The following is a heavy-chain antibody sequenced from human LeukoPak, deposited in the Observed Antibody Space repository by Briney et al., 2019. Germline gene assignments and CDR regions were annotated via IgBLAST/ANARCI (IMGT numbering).Heavy chain of an antibody. D-gene: IGHD2-2*01. CDR1: GASISSYY. Sequence: SETLSLTCTVSGASISSYYWSWLRQPAGKGLEWLGRIYTSGSTNYNPSLKSRVTMSVDTSKNHFSLKLSPVTAADTAVYYSARSTRYQPYSMWGQGTLVTVSS. CDR2: IYTSGST. J-gene: IGHJ4*02. V-gene: IGHV4-4*07. CDR3: ARSTRYQPYSM.